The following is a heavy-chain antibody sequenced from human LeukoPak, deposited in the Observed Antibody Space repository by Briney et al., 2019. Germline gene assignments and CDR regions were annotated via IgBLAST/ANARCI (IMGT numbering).Heavy chain of an antibody. CDR3: ARGGRHDYDDYVRMDY. D-gene: IGHD4-17*01. Sequence: GASGKVSCKASGYTFTDYDMDWVRQTPGQGLEWMGIFNPSVGTTTYAQKFQGRVTITRDTPTSTLYMDVSSLRSGDTAIYYCARGGRHDYDDYVRMDYWDQGTLVTVPS. J-gene: IGHJ4*02. CDR1: GYTFTDYD. V-gene: IGHV1-46*01. CDR2: FNPSVGTT.